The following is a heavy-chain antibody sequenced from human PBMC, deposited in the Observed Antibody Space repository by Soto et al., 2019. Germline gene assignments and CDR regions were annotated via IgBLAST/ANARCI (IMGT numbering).Heavy chain of an antibody. J-gene: IGHJ4*02. Sequence: ASVKVSCKASGYTFTSYGISWVRQAPGQGLEWMGWISAYNGNTNYAQKLQGRVTMTTDTSTSTAYMELRSLRSDDTAVYYCARASSRYYDSSGYYAYWGQGTLVTVSS. D-gene: IGHD3-22*01. V-gene: IGHV1-18*01. CDR1: GYTFTSYG. CDR2: ISAYNGNT. CDR3: ARASSRYYDSSGYYAY.